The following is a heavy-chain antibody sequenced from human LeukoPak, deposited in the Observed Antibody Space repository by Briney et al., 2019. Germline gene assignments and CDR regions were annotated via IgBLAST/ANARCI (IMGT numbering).Heavy chain of an antibody. J-gene: IGHJ6*04. D-gene: IGHD3-10*01. CDR3: ARADTMVRGVNQPYYYGMDV. CDR1: GGTFSSYA. Sequence: SVKVSCKASGGTFSSYAISWVRQAPGQGLEWMGGIIPIFGTANYAQKFQSRVTITADKSTSTAYMELSSLRSEDTAVYYCARADTMVRGVNQPYYYGMDVWGKGTTVTVSS. CDR2: IIPIFGTA. V-gene: IGHV1-69*06.